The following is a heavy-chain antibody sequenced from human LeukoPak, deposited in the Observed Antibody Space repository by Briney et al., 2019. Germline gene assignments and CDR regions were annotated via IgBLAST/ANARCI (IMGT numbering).Heavy chain of an antibody. CDR1: GYTFTSYY. CDR2: INPSGGST. J-gene: IGHJ3*02. CDR3: ARDYDFWSGRDAFDI. V-gene: IGHV1-46*01. Sequence: ASVKVSCKASGYTFTSYYMHWVRQAPGQGLEWMGIINPSGGSTSYAQKFQGRVTMTRDTSTSTVYMELSSPRSEDTAVYYCARDYDFWSGRDAFDIWGQGTMVTVSS. D-gene: IGHD3-3*01.